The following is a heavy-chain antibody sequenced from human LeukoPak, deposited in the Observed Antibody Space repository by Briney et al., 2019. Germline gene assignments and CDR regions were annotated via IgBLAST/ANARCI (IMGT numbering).Heavy chain of an antibody. CDR3: TKLAVASADS. V-gene: IGHV3-48*03. J-gene: IGHJ4*02. D-gene: IGHD6-19*01. CDR2: ISPSGSTK. Sequence: PGGSLRLSCAASGFSFSSYEMNWVRQAPGKGLGWVSNISPSGSTKYYADSVKGRFTISRDNAKNSLYLQMNNLRAGDTGVYYCTKLAVASADSWGQGTLVTVSS. CDR1: GFSFSSYE.